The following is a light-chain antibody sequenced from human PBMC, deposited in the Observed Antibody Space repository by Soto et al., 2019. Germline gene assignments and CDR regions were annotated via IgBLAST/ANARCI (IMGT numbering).Light chain of an antibody. CDR2: DVN. CDR3: CSYAGDYNLI. V-gene: IGLV2-11*01. J-gene: IGLJ2*01. CDR1: SSDVGGHDF. Sequence: QSALTQPRSVSGSPGQSVTISCTGTSSDVGGHDFVSWYQQHPGKAPKLMIYDVNKRPSGVPDRFSGSKSANTASLTISGLQADDEADYYCCSYAGDYNLIFGGGTQLTVL.